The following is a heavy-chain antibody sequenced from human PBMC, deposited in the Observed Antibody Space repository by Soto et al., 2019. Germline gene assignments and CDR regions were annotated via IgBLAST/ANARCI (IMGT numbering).Heavy chain of an antibody. V-gene: IGHV4-31*03. Sequence: QVQLQESGPGLVKPSQTLSLTCTVSGDSIGTGGYYWDWIRQHPGKGPEWIGYIHYSGNTYYNPSHKSRLTISLDTSKNQFSLLLSSVTAADTAVYYCATNHDDISGRTPLLFDSWGQGTLVTVSS. CDR1: GDSIGTGGYY. J-gene: IGHJ4*02. D-gene: IGHD3-22*01. CDR3: ATNHDDISGRTPLLFDS. CDR2: IHYSGNT.